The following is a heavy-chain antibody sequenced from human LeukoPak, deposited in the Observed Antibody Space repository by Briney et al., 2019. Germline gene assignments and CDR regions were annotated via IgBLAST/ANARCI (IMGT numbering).Heavy chain of an antibody. CDR2: IYNSGST. D-gene: IGHD6-13*01. Sequence: SQTLSLTCSVSGGSISGSTYYWGWIREPPGKGLEWIGNIYNSGSTYYNPSLKSRVTISVDTSKNQCSLKLSSVTAADTAVYYCARQAYSSNLGWFDPWGQGTLVTVSS. J-gene: IGHJ5*02. CDR1: GGSISGSTYY. CDR3: ARQAYSSNLGWFDP. V-gene: IGHV4-39*01.